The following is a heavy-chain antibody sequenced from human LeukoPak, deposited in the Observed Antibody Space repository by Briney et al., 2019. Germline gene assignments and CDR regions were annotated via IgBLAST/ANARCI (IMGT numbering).Heavy chain of an antibody. CDR1: GFTFSSYA. V-gene: IGHV3-23*01. J-gene: IGHJ5*02. Sequence: GGSLRLSCAASGFTFSSYAMSWVRQAPGKGLEWVSAISGSGGGNTDYADSVKGRFTISRDNSKNTVFLQMNSLRAEDTGVYYCANRISGSSSWGQGTLVTVSS. CDR3: ANRISGSSS. CDR2: ISGSGGGNT. D-gene: IGHD3-10*01.